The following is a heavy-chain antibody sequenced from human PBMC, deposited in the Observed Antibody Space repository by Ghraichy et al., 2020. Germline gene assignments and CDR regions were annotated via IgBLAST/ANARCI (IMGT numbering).Heavy chain of an antibody. D-gene: IGHD3-3*01. CDR3: VRARHYDFWSGLDSFDI. V-gene: IGHV4-59*01. CDR2: IYYSGST. Sequence: SETLSLTCTISGGSISSYHWSWIRQPPGKGLEWIGHIYYSGSTNYNHSIKSRVIISVDTFRDQFSLKLSSVTAADTALYFCVRARHYDFWSGLDSFDIWGQGTMVTVSS. CDR1: GGSISSYH. J-gene: IGHJ3*02.